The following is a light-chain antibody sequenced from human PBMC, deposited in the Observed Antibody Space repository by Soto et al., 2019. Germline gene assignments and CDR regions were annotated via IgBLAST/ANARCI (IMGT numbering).Light chain of an antibody. CDR1: SSNIGSNT. J-gene: IGLJ2*01. V-gene: IGLV1-44*01. CDR3: AAWDDSLTGHVV. Sequence: QSVLTQPPSASGAPGQRVTISCSGGSSNIGSNTVSWYQQLPGTAPKLVIYYNNQRPSGVPARFSGSKSGTSASLAISGLQSEDEADYFCAAWDDSLTGHVVFGGGTQLTVL. CDR2: YNN.